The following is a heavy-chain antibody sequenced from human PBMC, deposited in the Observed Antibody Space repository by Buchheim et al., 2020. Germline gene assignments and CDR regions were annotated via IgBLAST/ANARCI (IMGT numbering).Heavy chain of an antibody. D-gene: IGHD6-6*01. CDR1: GFSFSTYT. Sequence: EVHLVESGGGLVKPGGSLRLSCAASGFSFSTYTMNWVRQAPGKGLEWVSSITGGSSIYYADSVRGRFTISRDNAKNSLYLQMNSLRAEDTAVYYCARDKFGIAARDYWGQGTL. CDR2: ITGGSSI. V-gene: IGHV3-21*01. CDR3: ARDKFGIAARDY. J-gene: IGHJ4*02.